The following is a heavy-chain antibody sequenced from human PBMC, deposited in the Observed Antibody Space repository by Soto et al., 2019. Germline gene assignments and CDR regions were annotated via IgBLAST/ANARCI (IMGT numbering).Heavy chain of an antibody. V-gene: IGHV3-48*03. J-gene: IGHJ6*02. CDR1: GFTFSSYE. CDR3: ARSTASGSYYSLYYYGMDV. D-gene: IGHD1-26*01. Sequence: GGSLRLPFASSGFTFSSYEMDWFRQSPGQALEWVSYISSSGSTIYYADSVKGRFTISRDNAKNSLYLQMNSLRAEDTAVYYCARSTASGSYYSLYYYGMDVWGQGNTVTGSS. CDR2: ISSSGSTI.